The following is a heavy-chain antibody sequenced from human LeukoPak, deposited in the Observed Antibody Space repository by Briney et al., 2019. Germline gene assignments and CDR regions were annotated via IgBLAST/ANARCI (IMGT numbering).Heavy chain of an antibody. D-gene: IGHD2-15*01. CDR1: GYTFTSYG. CDR2: ISAYNGNT. CDR3: ARDVGWLDY. V-gene: IGHV1-18*01. Sequence: GASVKVSCNASGYTFTSYGNSWVRHAPGQGHEWMGWISAYNGNTNYAQKLQGRVTVTTDTSTSTAYMELGSLRSDDTAVYYCARDVGWLDYWGQGTLVTVSS. J-gene: IGHJ4*02.